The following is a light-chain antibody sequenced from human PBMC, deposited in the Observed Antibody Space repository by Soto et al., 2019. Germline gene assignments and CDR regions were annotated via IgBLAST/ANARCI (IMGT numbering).Light chain of an antibody. CDR2: GAS. CDR1: QSVTSNY. V-gene: IGKV3-20*01. CDR3: HQYGSSPIT. J-gene: IGKJ5*01. Sequence: ETVLTQSPGTLTLSPGERATLSCRASQSVTSNYLAWYQQKPGQAPRLLIYGASSRATDIPGRFSGSGSGTDFTLTSSRLDPEHFAVYYCHQYGSSPITFGQGTRLEI.